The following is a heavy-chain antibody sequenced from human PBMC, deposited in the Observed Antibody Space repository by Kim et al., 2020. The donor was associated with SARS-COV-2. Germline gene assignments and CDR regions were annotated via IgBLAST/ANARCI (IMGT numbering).Heavy chain of an antibody. Sequence: GGSLRLSCAASGFSFSSYWMHWVRQAPGKGLVWVSRISIDGSTTTYADSVKGRFTISRDNAKNTLYLQMNSLRVEDTAMYYCARGQRATMDGWSQGTTVTVSS. V-gene: IGHV3-74*01. CDR2: ISIDGSTT. CDR3: ARGQRATMDG. CDR1: GFSFSSYW. D-gene: IGHD6-25*01. J-gene: IGHJ6*02.